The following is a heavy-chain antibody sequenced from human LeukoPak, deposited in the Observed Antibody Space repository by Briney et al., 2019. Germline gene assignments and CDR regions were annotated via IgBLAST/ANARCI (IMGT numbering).Heavy chain of an antibody. J-gene: IGHJ4*02. CDR2: IYSSGST. Sequence: SETLSLTCTVSGGSISSYYWSWIRQPPGKGLEWIGYIYSSGSTNYNPSLKSRVTISVDTSKNQFSLKLSSVTAADTAVYYCARGAWNWNYFDYWGQGTLVTVSS. V-gene: IGHV4-59*01. D-gene: IGHD1-1*01. CDR1: GGSISSYY. CDR3: ARGAWNWNYFDY.